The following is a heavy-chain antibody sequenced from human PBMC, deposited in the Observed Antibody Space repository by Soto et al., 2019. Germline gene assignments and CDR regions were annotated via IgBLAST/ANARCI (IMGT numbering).Heavy chain of an antibody. CDR2: FYIGGDT. D-gene: IGHD2-21*01. Sequence: PGGSLRLSCAASGFAVADQYMSWVRQAPGKGLEWVSVFYIGGDTHYADSVKGRFTISRDNSKNTLYLQMNSLRAEDTAVYYCAKDAVYNDGLWLMDHWGQGTQVTVSS. CDR1: GFAVADQY. V-gene: IGHV3-53*01. J-gene: IGHJ4*02. CDR3: AKDAVYNDGLWLMDH.